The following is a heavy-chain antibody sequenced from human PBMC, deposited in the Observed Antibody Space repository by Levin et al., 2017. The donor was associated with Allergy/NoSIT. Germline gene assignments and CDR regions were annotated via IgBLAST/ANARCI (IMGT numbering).Heavy chain of an antibody. CDR2: LNPNTGGT. CDR3: ARETIAAPPYNWFET. CDR1: GFTFTIYD. J-gene: IGHJ5*02. Sequence: PKASVKVSCKASGFTFTIYDIHWVRQAPGQGLEWVGRLNPNTGGTDSAQKFMGRVTMTRDTSTTTAFMELTRLRPDDTAIYYCARETIAAPPYNWFETWGQGALVTVSS. D-gene: IGHD6-13*01. V-gene: IGHV1-2*06.